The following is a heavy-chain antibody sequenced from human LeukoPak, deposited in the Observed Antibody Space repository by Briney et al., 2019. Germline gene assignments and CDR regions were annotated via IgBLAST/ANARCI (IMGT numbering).Heavy chain of an antibody. V-gene: IGHV3-23*01. D-gene: IGHD1-26*01. Sequence: GGSLRLSCAASGFTFSTYATNWVRQSPGKGLEWVSSISGSDGSTYYADSVKGRFTISRDNSKNTLYLQVNSLRAEDTAIYYCAKGASGNYYIYFDYWGQGTLVTVSS. CDR3: AKGASGNYYIYFDY. CDR1: GFTFSTYA. CDR2: ISGSDGST. J-gene: IGHJ4*02.